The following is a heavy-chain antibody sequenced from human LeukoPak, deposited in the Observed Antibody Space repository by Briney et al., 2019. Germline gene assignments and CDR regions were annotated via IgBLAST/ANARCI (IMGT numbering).Heavy chain of an antibody. D-gene: IGHD6-19*01. CDR2: TYYRSKWYD. CDR1: GDRVSSNSAA. V-gene: IGHV6-1*01. J-gene: IGHJ4*02. CDR3: VRYSSAPRVFDY. Sequence: SQTLSLTCAISGDRVSSNSAAWNWIRKSPSRGLEWLGRTYYRSKWYDDYAVSVKSRITINPDTSLNQFSLHLNSVTPEDTAVYYCVRYSSAPRVFDYRGQGTLVTVSS.